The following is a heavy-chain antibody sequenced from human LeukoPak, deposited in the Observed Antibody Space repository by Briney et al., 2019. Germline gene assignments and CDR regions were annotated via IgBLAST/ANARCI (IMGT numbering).Heavy chain of an antibody. Sequence: PSETLSLTCTVSGGSLSSYYWSWIRQPAGKGLEWIGRIYTSGSTNYNPSLKSRVTMSVDTSKNQFSLKLRSVTAADTAVYYCARSSVVVAANGAFDIWGQGTMVTVSS. CDR3: ARSSVVVAANGAFDI. CDR1: GGSLSSYY. CDR2: IYTSGST. J-gene: IGHJ3*02. V-gene: IGHV4-4*07. D-gene: IGHD2-15*01.